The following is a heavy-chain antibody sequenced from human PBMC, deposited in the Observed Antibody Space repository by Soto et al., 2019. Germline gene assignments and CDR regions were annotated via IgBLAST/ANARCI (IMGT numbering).Heavy chain of an antibody. CDR2: IIPISETT. V-gene: IGHV1-69*06. Sequence: ASVKVSCKASGGTFSSLDINWVRQAPGQGPEWMGGIIPISETTNYAQIFQGRVSIVADISTSTAYMELSRLRSEDTAVYYCARALLSHSYDSGGYDSYFHAMDVWGQGTPVTVSS. J-gene: IGHJ6*02. CDR1: GGTFSSLD. D-gene: IGHD3-22*01. CDR3: ARALLSHSYDSGGYDSYFHAMDV.